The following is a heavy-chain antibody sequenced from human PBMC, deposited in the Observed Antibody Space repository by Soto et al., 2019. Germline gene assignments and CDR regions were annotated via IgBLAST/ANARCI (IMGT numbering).Heavy chain of an antibody. CDR3: ALHFTGVLVLGASPPGGDNYGWDV. D-gene: IGHD2-15*01. J-gene: IGHJ6*02. V-gene: IGHV1-69*02. CDR2: IIPILDIP. Sequence: QVQLVQSGAEVKKPGSSVKVSCKASGGTFSRYTISWVRQAPGRGLEWMGRIIPILDIPNYAQNFQGRVTITADKSTSTAYMELSSLRSDDTAVYYCALHFTGVLVLGASPPGGDNYGWDVWGQGTTVTVSS. CDR1: GGTFSRYT.